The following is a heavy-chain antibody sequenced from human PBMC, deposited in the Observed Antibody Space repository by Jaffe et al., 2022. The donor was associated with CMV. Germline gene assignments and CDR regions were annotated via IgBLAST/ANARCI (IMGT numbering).Heavy chain of an antibody. CDR2: VGESGGDT. CDR3: AKRDHDASRWFDP. V-gene: IGHV3-23*04. CDR1: GFIFRNYA. Sequence: EVQLVESGGGLVQSGGSLRLSCAASGFIFRNYAMNWVRQAPGKGLEWVSAVGESGGDTYYADSVRGRFTIFRDNSKSILYLQMNSLRVEDTAMYYCAKRDHDASRWFDPWGQGTRVTVSS. J-gene: IGHJ5*02. D-gene: IGHD3-16*01.